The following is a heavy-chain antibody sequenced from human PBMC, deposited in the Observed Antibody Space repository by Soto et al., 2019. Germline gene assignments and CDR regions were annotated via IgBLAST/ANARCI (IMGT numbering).Heavy chain of an antibody. Sequence: GGSLRLSCVASEFTFSSYSMNWVRQAPGKGLEWVSSISGSGNYIYYADSVRGRFTISRDNAKNSLYLQMNSLRPEDTALYYCARAHQLLSGYYSGMDVWGQGTTVTVSS. CDR2: ISGSGNYI. CDR3: ARAHQLLSGYYSGMDV. V-gene: IGHV3-21*01. J-gene: IGHJ6*02. CDR1: EFTFSSYS. D-gene: IGHD2-2*01.